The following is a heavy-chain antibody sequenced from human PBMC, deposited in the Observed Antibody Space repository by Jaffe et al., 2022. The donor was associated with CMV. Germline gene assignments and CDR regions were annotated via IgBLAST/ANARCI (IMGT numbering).Heavy chain of an antibody. CDR1: GGSFSESY. J-gene: IGHJ4*02. CDR3: ATVEAQTRNPRGP. Sequence: QVQLQERGAGPLKPSETLSLTCDVYGGSFSESYFNWFRQPPGKGLEWIGEINHYGGTNYNPSLESRVTILVDRDKKQFSLNLRSLTAADTATYYCATVEAQTRNPRGPWGQGSLVIVSS. CDR2: INHYGGT. V-gene: IGHV4-34*01.